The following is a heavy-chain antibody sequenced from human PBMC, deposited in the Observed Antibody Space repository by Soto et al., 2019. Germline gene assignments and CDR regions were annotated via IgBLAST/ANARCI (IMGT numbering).Heavy chain of an antibody. D-gene: IGHD3-22*01. V-gene: IGHV4-59*06. CDR3: AQYDGSAVKGYFDY. J-gene: IGHJ4*02. CDR2: INYSGTT. Sequence: SETLSLTCTVSGGSISGYYWSWIRQPPGKGLEWIGYINYSGTTYYNPSLRSRLTISVDTSKNQFSLRLSSVTVADTVVYFCAQYDGSAVKGYFDYWGQGIMVTVSS. CDR1: GGSISGYY.